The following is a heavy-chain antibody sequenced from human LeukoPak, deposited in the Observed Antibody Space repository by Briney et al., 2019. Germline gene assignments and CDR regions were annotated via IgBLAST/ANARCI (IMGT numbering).Heavy chain of an antibody. D-gene: IGHD3-22*01. CDR3: AREAYYYDSSGQNTLGY. CDR1: GGSISSYY. CDR2: IHTSGST. Sequence: SETLSLTCTVSGGSISSYYWNWIRQPAGKGLEWIGRIHTSGSTNYNPSLKSRVTMSVDTSKNKFSLKLSSVTAADTAVYYCAREAYYYDSSGQNTLGYWGQGTLVTVSS. J-gene: IGHJ4*02. V-gene: IGHV4-4*07.